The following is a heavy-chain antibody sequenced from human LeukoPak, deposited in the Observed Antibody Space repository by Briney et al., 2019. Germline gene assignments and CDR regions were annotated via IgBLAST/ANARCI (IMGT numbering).Heavy chain of an antibody. CDR3: AMSYSSGWYLSPPDY. CDR1: GFTFSSYA. Sequence: PGGSLRLSCAASGFTFSSYAMSWVRQAPGKGLEWVSAISGSGGSTYYADSVEGRFTISRDNSKNTLYLQMNSLRAEDTAVYYCAMSYSSGWYLSPPDYWGQGTLVTVSS. D-gene: IGHD6-19*01. J-gene: IGHJ4*02. V-gene: IGHV3-23*01. CDR2: ISGSGGST.